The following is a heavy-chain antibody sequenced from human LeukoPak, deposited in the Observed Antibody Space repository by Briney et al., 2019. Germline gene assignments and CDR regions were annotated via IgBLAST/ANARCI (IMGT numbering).Heavy chain of an antibody. Sequence: SETLSLTCAVYGGSFSGYYWSWIRQPAGKGLEWIGRIYTSGSTNYNPSLKSRVTMSVDTSKNQFSLKLSSVTAADTAVYYCARDSPPNYYDSSGSKNAFDIWGQGTMVTVSS. D-gene: IGHD3-22*01. CDR3: ARDSPPNYYDSSGSKNAFDI. CDR2: IYTSGST. V-gene: IGHV4-4*07. J-gene: IGHJ3*02. CDR1: GGSFSGYY.